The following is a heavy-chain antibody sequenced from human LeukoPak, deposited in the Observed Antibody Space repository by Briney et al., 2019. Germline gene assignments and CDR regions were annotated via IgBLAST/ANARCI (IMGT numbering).Heavy chain of an antibody. V-gene: IGHV4-59*01. CDR1: GGSISSYY. D-gene: IGHD2-15*01. CDR2: IYYSGST. J-gene: IGHJ4*02. CDR3: ARVGVGLGVY. Sequence: SETLSLTCTVSGGSISSYYWSWIRQPPGKGLEWIGYIYYSGSTNYNPSLKSRVTISVDTSKNQFSLKLSSVTAADTAVYYCARVGVGLGVYWGQGTLVTVSS.